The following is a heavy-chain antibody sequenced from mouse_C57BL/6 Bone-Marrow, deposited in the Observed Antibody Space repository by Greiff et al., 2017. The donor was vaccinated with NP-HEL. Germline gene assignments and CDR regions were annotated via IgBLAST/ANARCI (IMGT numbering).Heavy chain of an antibody. V-gene: IGHV1-9*01. J-gene: IGHJ1*03. CDR2: IFPGSGST. Sequence: QVQLQQSGAELMKPGASVKLSCKATGYTFTGYWIAWVKQRPGHGLEWIGEIFPGSGSTNYTETFKGKATFTADTSSNTAYMQLSSLTTEDSAIYYCARAYYYGWYFDVWGTGTTVTVSS. D-gene: IGHD1-1*01. CDR1: GYTFTGYW. CDR3: ARAYYYGWYFDV.